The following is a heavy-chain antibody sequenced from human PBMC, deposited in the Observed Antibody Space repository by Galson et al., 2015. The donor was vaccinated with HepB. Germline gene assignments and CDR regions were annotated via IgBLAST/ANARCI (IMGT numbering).Heavy chain of an antibody. D-gene: IGHD5-18*01. CDR3: AKEGYTYGAEYFDY. J-gene: IGHJ4*02. Sequence: SLRLSCAASGFTFSAYDMHWVRQAPGKGLAWVALISYDGSNNDYADSVKGRFTISRDNSKDTLYLQMNSLRAEDTAIYYCAKEGYTYGAEYFDYWGQGTLVTVSS. CDR2: ISYDGSNN. V-gene: IGHV3-30*18. CDR1: GFTFSAYD.